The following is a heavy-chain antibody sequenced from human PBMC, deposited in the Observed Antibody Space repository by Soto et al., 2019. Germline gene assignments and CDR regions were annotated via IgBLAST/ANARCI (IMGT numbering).Heavy chain of an antibody. CDR2: ILTSGVST. CDR3: ARYNSDWYEDY. CDR1: GFTFSSYV. D-gene: IGHD6-19*01. J-gene: IGHJ4*02. Sequence: EVQLLESGGGLVLPGGSLRLSCAASGFTFSSYVMTWVRQAPGKGLEWVSTILTSGVSTYYADSVKGRFTISRDNSKNTLFLQMSSLRAEDTAVYYCARYNSDWYEDYWGQGTLVTVSS. V-gene: IGHV3-23*01.